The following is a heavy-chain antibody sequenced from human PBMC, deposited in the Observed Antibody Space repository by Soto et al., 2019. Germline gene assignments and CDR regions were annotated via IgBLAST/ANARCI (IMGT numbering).Heavy chain of an antibody. D-gene: IGHD6-25*01. CDR2: INPILDST. V-gene: IGHV1-69*09. Sequence: QEQVVQSGPAMKEPGSSVKVSCMASGIMSSGYGFSWVRQAPGQGLEWVGRINPILDSTHYAQNLQGRVSITVDKSTDTAYLEVTSLRLEDTAIYFCATMKRARLDSWGRGTVVTVSS. J-gene: IGHJ4*02. CDR1: GIMSSGYG. CDR3: ATMKRARLDS.